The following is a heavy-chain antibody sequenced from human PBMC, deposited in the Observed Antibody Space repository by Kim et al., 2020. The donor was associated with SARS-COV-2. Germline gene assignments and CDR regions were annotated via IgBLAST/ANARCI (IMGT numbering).Heavy chain of an antibody. Sequence: GGSLRLSCAASGFTFSSYSMNWVRQAPGKGLEWVSSISSSSSYIYYADSVKGRFTISRDNAKNSLYLQMNSLRAEDTAVYYCARRPPGYSEGFFDYWGQGTLVTVSS. D-gene: IGHD5-12*01. CDR2: ISSSSSYI. V-gene: IGHV3-21*01. CDR3: ARRPPGYSEGFFDY. CDR1: GFTFSSYS. J-gene: IGHJ4*02.